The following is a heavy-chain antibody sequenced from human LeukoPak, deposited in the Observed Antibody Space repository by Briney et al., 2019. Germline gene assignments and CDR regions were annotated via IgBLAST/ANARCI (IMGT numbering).Heavy chain of an antibody. D-gene: IGHD2-15*01. Sequence: GGSLRLSCAASEFTFSDAWMNWVRQAPGKGLEWVGRIKTKFNGETTDYAAPVKGRFTISRDDSKKTLYLQMNSLKADDTAVYFCTTVTVCSGSSCPGAFDHWGQGTLVTVSS. CDR3: TTVTVCSGSSCPGAFDH. J-gene: IGHJ4*02. CDR2: IKTKFNGETT. CDR1: EFTFSDAW. V-gene: IGHV3-15*01.